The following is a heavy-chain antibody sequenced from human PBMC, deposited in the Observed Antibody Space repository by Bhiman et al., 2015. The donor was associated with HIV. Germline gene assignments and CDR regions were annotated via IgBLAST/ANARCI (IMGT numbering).Heavy chain of an antibody. Sequence: QVQPVESGGGVVQPGRSLRLSCAASGFTFSSFGMHWVRQAPGKGLEWVAVISYDGNNKYYADSVKGRFTISRENSKNTLYLQMSSLRAEDTAIYYCAKDWGRDGYNEFDYWGQGTLVSVSS. CDR1: GFTFSSFG. D-gene: IGHD5-24*01. CDR2: ISYDGNNK. J-gene: IGHJ4*02. V-gene: IGHV3-30*18. CDR3: AKDWGRDGYNEFDY.